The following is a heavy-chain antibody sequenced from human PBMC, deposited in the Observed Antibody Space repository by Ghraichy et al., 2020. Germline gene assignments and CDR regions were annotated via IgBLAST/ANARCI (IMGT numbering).Heavy chain of an antibody. V-gene: IGHV3-30*18. CDR2: ISYDGRYK. Sequence: GGSLRLSCAASGLIFSNYGMHWVRQAPGKGLEWVAVISYDGRYKYYTDSVKGRFTISRDNSKNTLSLQMNSLRTEDTAVYYCAKVGDGYNAFDTWGQGTMVTVSS. CDR3: AKVGDGYNAFDT. J-gene: IGHJ3*02. D-gene: IGHD5-24*01. CDR1: GLIFSNYG.